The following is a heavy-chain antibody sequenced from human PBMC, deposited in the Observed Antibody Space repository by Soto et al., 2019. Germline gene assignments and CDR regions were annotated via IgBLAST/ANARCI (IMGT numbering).Heavy chain of an antibody. CDR2: IWYDGSLK. V-gene: IGHV3-33*01. Sequence: QVHLVKSGGAVAQLGNSLSSPCEPSGFTSSPHGIHWVRQAPGKGLEWVAVIWYDGSLKYYADSVQGRFIVSRDNSKNTVYLQMNSLRVEDTAVYYCARWDLDWWGQGTLVTVSS. D-gene: IGHD1-26*01. CDR3: ARWDLDW. J-gene: IGHJ4*02. CDR1: GFTSSPHG.